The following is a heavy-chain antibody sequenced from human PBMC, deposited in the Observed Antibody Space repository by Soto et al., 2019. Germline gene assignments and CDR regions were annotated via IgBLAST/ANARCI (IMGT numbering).Heavy chain of an antibody. D-gene: IGHD6-19*01. Sequence: KPSETLSLPCSVSGGSTNSSSYFWGWVRQPPGKGLEWIGSIYYSGSTYYNPSLRSRVTISVDTSKNQFSLKLSSVTAADSAVFYCARHYSSGSRNWFDPWGQGTLVT. J-gene: IGHJ5*02. CDR2: IYYSGST. CDR1: GGSTNSSSYF. V-gene: IGHV4-39*01. CDR3: ARHYSSGSRNWFDP.